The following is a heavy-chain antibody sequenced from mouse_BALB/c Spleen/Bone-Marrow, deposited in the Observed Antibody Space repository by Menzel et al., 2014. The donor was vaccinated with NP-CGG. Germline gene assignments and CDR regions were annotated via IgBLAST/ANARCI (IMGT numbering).Heavy chain of an antibody. D-gene: IGHD2-1*01. CDR3: ARVYYGNLDY. Sequence: VQLQQSGAELVRPGSSVKISCKASGYRFTNFWMNWVKQRPGQGLEWIGQIHPGDGDTNNNGEFKGKATLTTDKSSSTAYMQLSSLSSEDSAVYFCARVYYGNLDYWGQGTTLTVSS. CDR2: IHPGDGDT. V-gene: IGHV1-80*01. CDR1: GYRFTNFW. J-gene: IGHJ2*01.